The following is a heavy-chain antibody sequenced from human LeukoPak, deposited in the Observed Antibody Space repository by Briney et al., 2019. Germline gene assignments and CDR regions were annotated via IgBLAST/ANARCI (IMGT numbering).Heavy chain of an antibody. CDR2: IYYSGST. CDR3: ARKVLPGPGVSNWFDP. CDR1: GGSISSYY. D-gene: IGHD2-15*01. J-gene: IGHJ5*02. Sequence: KPSETLSLTCTVSGGSISSYYWSWIRQPPGKGLEWIGYIYYSGSTNYNPSLKSRVTISVDTSKNQFSLRLSSVTAADTAVYYCARKVLPGPGVSNWFDPWGQGTLVTVSS. V-gene: IGHV4-59*08.